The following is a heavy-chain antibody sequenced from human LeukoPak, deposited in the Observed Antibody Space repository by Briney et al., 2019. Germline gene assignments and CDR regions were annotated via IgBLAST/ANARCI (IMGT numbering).Heavy chain of an antibody. Sequence: PGGSLRLSCAASGFTFSSYAVSWVRQAPGKGLEWVSSISGSGGSTYSADSVKGRFTISRDNSKNTLYLQMITLRAEDTALHYCAKYRSCTNDISHGDFYYWGQGTLVTVSS. J-gene: IGHJ4*02. CDR1: GFTFSSYA. CDR2: ISGSGGST. CDR3: AKYRSCTNDISHGDFYY. V-gene: IGHV3-23*01. D-gene: IGHD2-8*01.